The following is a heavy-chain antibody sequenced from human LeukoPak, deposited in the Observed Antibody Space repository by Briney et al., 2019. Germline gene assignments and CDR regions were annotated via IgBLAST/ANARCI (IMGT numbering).Heavy chain of an antibody. V-gene: IGHV4-59*01. CDR1: GFTFSSYS. J-gene: IGHJ4*02. D-gene: IGHD3-3*01. CDR3: ARGAGYYDFWSGYSPSNYFDY. Sequence: PGGSLRLSCAASGFTFSSYSMNWVRQAPGKGLEWIGYIYYSGSTNYNPSLKSRVTISVDTSKNQFSLKLSSVTAADTAVYYCARGAGYYDFWSGYSPSNYFDYWGQGTLVTVSS. CDR2: IYYSGST.